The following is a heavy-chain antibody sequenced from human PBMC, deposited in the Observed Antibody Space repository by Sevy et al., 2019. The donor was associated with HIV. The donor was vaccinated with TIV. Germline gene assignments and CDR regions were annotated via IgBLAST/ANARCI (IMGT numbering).Heavy chain of an antibody. CDR1: GYTFTGYY. V-gene: IGHV1-2*06. J-gene: IGHJ5*02. Sequence: ASVKVSCKASGYTFTGYYMHWVRQAPGQGLEWMGRINPNSGGTNYAQKFQGRVTMTRDTSISTVYMELSRLRSDDTAVNYCARGYIVVGPAENDWFDPWGQGTLVTVSS. CDR2: INPNSGGT. CDR3: ARGYIVVGPAENDWFDP. D-gene: IGHD2-2*01.